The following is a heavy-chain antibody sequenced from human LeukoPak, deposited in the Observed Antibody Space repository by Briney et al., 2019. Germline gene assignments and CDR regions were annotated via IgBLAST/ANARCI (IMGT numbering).Heavy chain of an antibody. CDR1: GFTFSSYS. D-gene: IGHD5-12*01. CDR3: ARVKGYSGYDSGPARYYYYYYMDV. Sequence: GGSLRLSCAASGFTFSSYSMNWVRQAPGKGLEWVSSISSSSSYIYYADSVKGRFAISRDNAKNSLYLQMNSLRAEDTAVYYCARVKGYSGYDSGPARYYYYYYMDVWGKGTTVTVSS. J-gene: IGHJ6*03. CDR2: ISSSSSYI. V-gene: IGHV3-21*01.